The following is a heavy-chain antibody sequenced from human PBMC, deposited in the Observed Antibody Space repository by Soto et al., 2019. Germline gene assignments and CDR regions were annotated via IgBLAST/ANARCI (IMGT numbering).Heavy chain of an antibody. Sequence: GPPVKVSCKASGGTFSSYAISWVRQAPGQGLEWMGGIIPIFGTENYAQKFQGRVTITADESTSTAYMELSSLRSEDTAVYYCASSRVAGTIDYWGKGTQVTVSS. D-gene: IGHD6-19*01. J-gene: IGHJ4*02. V-gene: IGHV1-69*13. CDR2: IIPIFGTE. CDR1: GGTFSSYA. CDR3: ASSRVAGTIDY.